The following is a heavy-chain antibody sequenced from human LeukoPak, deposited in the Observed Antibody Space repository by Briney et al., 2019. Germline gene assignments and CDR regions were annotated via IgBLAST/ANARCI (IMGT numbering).Heavy chain of an antibody. CDR1: GFTFSSYA. V-gene: IGHV3-23*01. Sequence: HGGSLRLSCTASGFTFSSYAMSWVRQAPGKGLEWVSNISGIGGSTYYEDSVKCRLPISRDNSKNTLYLQTDSLRAEDTAVYYCAKLPTFRQLIEYFHHWGQGTLVTVSS. J-gene: IGHJ1*01. CDR2: ISGIGGST. D-gene: IGHD6-13*01. CDR3: AKLPTFRQLIEYFHH.